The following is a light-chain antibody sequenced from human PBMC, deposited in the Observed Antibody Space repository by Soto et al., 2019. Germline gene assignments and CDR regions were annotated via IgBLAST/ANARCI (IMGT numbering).Light chain of an antibody. Sequence: QSALTQPASVSGSPGQSLTISCTGTNSDIGSYHSVSWHQQHPGQAPKLIIYDVTNRASEIPDRFSASKSGNTASLTISGLQTGDEADYYCSSYTRSSTDVFGTGTKLTVL. J-gene: IGLJ1*01. V-gene: IGLV2-14*03. CDR1: NSDIGSYHS. CDR3: SSYTRSSTDV. CDR2: DVT.